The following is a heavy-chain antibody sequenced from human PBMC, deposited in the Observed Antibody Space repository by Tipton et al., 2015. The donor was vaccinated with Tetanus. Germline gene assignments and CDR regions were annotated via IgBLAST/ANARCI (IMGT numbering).Heavy chain of an antibody. Sequence: SLRLSCEVSGFIFSSYTMNWARQAPGKGLEWVSSISSTSSYIYYADSLKGRFTISRDNAKSSFYLQMNSLRAEDTAVYYCARGLCXSSSXXXXXXDYWGQGTLXXVSX. CDR3: ARGLCXSSSXXXXXXDY. V-gene: IGHV3-21*06. D-gene: IGHD2-2*01. J-gene: IGHJ4*02. CDR1: GFIFSSYT. CDR2: ISSTSSYI.